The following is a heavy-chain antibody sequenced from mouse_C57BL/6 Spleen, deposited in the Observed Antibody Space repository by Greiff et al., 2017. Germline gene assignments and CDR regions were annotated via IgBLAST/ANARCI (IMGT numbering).Heavy chain of an antibody. Sequence: LQQPGAELVMPGASVKLSCKASGYTFTSYWMHWVKQRPGQGLEWIGEIDPSDSYTNYNQKFKGKSTLTVDKSSSTAYMQLSSLTSEDSAVYYCARDGSLDYWGQGTTLTVSS. D-gene: IGHD1-1*01. CDR3: ARDGSLDY. CDR1: GYTFTSYW. V-gene: IGHV1-69*01. J-gene: IGHJ2*01. CDR2: IDPSDSYT.